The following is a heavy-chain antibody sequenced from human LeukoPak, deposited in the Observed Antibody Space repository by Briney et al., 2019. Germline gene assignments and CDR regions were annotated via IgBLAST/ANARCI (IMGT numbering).Heavy chain of an antibody. D-gene: IGHD3-10*01. CDR3: ARRFRGSRAFDI. V-gene: IGHV4-34*01. J-gene: IGHJ3*02. Sequence: SETLSLTCAVYGGSFSGYYWSWIRQPPGKGLEWIGEINHSGSTNYNPSLKSRVTISVDTSKNQFSLKLSSVTAADTAVYYCARRFRGSRAFDIWGQGTMVTVSS. CDR2: INHSGST. CDR1: GGSFSGYY.